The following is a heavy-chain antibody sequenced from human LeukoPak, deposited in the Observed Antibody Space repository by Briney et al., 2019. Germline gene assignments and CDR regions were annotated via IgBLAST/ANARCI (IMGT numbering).Heavy chain of an antibody. Sequence: GGSLRLSCAASGFTFDDYAMHWVRQAPGKGLEWVSGISWNSGSIGYADSVKGRFTISRDNAKNSLYLQMDSLRAEDTALYYCAKDNHGDYEGQIDYWGQGTLVTVSS. D-gene: IGHD4-17*01. V-gene: IGHV3-9*01. CDR1: GFTFDDYA. J-gene: IGHJ4*02. CDR3: AKDNHGDYEGQIDY. CDR2: ISWNSGSI.